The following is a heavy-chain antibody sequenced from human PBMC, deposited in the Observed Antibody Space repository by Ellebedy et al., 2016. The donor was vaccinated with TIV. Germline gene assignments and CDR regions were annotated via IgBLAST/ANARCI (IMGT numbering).Heavy chain of an antibody. CDR1: GDTSSIYT. D-gene: IGHD2-8*01. Sequence: AASVKVSCKASGDTSSIYTISWVRQAPGQGLEWMGGITPRFDTANYAQKFQGIVTITADASARTAYMELSSLRSEETAVYFCARVLNGGRGFDYWGQGTLVTVSS. CDR2: ITPRFDTA. V-gene: IGHV1-69*13. J-gene: IGHJ4*02. CDR3: ARVLNGGRGFDY.